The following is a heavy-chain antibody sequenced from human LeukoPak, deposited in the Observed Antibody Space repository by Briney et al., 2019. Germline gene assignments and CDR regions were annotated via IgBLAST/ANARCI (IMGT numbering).Heavy chain of an antibody. J-gene: IGHJ4*02. V-gene: IGHV3-30*02. CDR2: IRYHGSDK. Sequence: GGSLRLSCAASGFTFSSYSMNWVRQAPGEGLEWVAFIRYHGSDKYYADSVKGRFTISRDNSKNTLYLQMSSLRPEDTSVYYCARSPTSWYFDYWGQGTLVTVSS. D-gene: IGHD2-2*01. CDR3: ARSPTSWYFDY. CDR1: GFTFSSYS.